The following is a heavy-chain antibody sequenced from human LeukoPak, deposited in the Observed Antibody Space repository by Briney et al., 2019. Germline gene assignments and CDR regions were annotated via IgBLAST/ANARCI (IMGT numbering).Heavy chain of an antibody. D-gene: IGHD5-12*01. Sequence: PGGSLRLSCAASGFTFSSYSMNWVRQAPGKGLEWVSSISSISSYIYYADSVKGRFTISRDNAKNSLYLQMNSLRAEDTAVYYCARDRDTGYDPFDFWGQGTLVAVSS. V-gene: IGHV3-21*01. CDR1: GFTFSSYS. J-gene: IGHJ4*02. CDR3: ARDRDTGYDPFDF. CDR2: ISSISSYI.